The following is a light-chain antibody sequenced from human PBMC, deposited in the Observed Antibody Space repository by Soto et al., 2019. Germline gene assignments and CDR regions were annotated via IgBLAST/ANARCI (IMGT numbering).Light chain of an antibody. Sequence: QSALTQPASVSGSPGQSITISCTGSSSDVGSSKYVSWYQQHPGKVPKVMIYEVSNRPSGVSNRFSGSKSGNTASLTISGLRAEDEADYYCSSHTGSSTDYVFGTGTKLTVL. J-gene: IGLJ1*01. CDR1: SSDVGSSKY. CDR3: SSHTGSSTDYV. V-gene: IGLV2-14*01. CDR2: EVS.